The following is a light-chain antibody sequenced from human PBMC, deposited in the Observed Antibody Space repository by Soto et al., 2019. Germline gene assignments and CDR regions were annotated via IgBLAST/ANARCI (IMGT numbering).Light chain of an antibody. V-gene: IGLV1-44*01. CDR2: SNS. CDR3: AAWNDSLNGYV. CDR1: SPNIGSNI. Sequence: VLTQPPSASGTPGQRVTISCSGSSPNIGSNIVNWYQQLPGTAPKLLIYSNSQRPSGVPDRFSGSKSGTSASLAIRGLQSDDEADYYCAAWNDSLNGYVFGTGTKVTVL. J-gene: IGLJ1*01.